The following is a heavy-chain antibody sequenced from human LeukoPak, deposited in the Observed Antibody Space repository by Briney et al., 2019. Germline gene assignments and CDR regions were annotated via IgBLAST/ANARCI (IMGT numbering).Heavy chain of an antibody. Sequence: AASVKVSCKASGYTFTGYYMHWVRQAPGQGLEWMGCINPNSGTTNYVQKFQGRVTMTRDTSISTAYMELSRLRSDDTAVYYCARLGGARGSYWGQGTLVTISS. J-gene: IGHJ4*02. CDR1: GYTFTGYY. CDR2: INPNSGTT. V-gene: IGHV1-2*02. D-gene: IGHD3-16*01. CDR3: ARLGGARGSY.